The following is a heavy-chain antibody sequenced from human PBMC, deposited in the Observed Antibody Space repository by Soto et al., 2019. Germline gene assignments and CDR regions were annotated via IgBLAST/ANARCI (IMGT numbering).Heavy chain of an antibody. CDR2: ISAYNGNT. CDR3: AGGVTMVRGVMWFDY. J-gene: IGHJ4*02. Sequence: QVQLVQSGAEVKKPGASVKVSCKASGYTFTSYGISWVRQAPGQGLEWMGWISAYNGNTNYAQKLQGIVTMTTDTSPSTASMGLRGLRSDDTAVYYCAGGVTMVRGVMWFDYWGQGTLVTVSS. CDR1: GYTFTSYG. D-gene: IGHD3-10*01. V-gene: IGHV1-18*01.